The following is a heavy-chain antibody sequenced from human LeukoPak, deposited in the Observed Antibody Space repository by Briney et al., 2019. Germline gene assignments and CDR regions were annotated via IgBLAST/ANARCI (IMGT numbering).Heavy chain of an antibody. J-gene: IGHJ4*02. CDR1: IYIFSSYG. V-gene: IGHV3-30*02. CDR3: AKGTGYYDSSGSPY. Sequence: GGSLRLSCAASIYIFSSYGMHCVRQAPGKGREGVAFIRYDGSNKYYADYVKGRFTISRDNSKNTLYLQMNSLRAEDTAVYYCAKGTGYYDSSGSPYWGQGTLVTVSS. CDR2: IRYDGSNK. D-gene: IGHD3-22*01.